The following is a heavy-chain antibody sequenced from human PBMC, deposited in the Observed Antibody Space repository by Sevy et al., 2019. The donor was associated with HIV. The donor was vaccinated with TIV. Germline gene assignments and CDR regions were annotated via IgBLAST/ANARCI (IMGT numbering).Heavy chain of an antibody. J-gene: IGHJ4*02. V-gene: IGHV3-23*01. CDR3: AKEGGGYYYDSSGLFDY. D-gene: IGHD3-22*01. Sequence: GSLRLSCAASGFTFSSYAMNWVRQAPGKGLEWVSAISGSGYLTYYTDSVKGRFTISRDNSKNTLYLQMNSLRAEDTAVYYCAKEGGGYYYDSSGLFDYWGQGTLVTVSS. CDR1: GFTFSSYA. CDR2: ISGSGYLT.